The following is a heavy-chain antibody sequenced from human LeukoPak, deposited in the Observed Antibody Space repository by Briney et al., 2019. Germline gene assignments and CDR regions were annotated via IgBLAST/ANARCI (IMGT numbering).Heavy chain of an antibody. CDR2: IYYSGST. CDR3: AGNYVWGSYRSGPGAFDI. V-gene: IGHV4-39*07. CDR1: GGSISSSSYY. J-gene: IGHJ3*02. D-gene: IGHD3-16*02. Sequence: PSETLSLTCTVSGGSISSSSYYWGWIRQPPGKGLEWIGSIYYSGSTYYNPSLKSRVTISVDTSKNQFSLKLSSVTAADTAVYYCAGNYVWGSYRSGPGAFDIWGQGTMVTVSS.